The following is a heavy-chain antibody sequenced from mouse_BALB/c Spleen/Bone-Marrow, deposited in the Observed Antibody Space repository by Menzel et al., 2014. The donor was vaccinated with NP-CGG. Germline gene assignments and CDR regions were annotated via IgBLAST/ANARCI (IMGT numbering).Heavy chain of an antibody. CDR2: INPYNDVT. J-gene: IGHJ1*01. CDR3: ARDGYDSSYWYFDV. Sequence: VQLQQSGPELVKPGASVKISCKASGYTFTSYILHWMKQKPGQGLEWIGYINPYNDVTKYNEKFKGKAKLTSDKSSSTAYMELSSLTSEDSAVYYCARDGYDSSYWYFDVWGAGTTVTVSS. CDR1: GYTFTSYI. D-gene: IGHD1-1*01. V-gene: IGHV1-14*01.